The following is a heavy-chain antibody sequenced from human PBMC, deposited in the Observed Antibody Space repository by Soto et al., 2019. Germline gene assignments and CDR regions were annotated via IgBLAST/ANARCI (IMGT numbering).Heavy chain of an antibody. CDR1: GFTFRSYV. CDR3: ARWGTTGGLDV. Sequence: QVQLVESGGGVVQPGTSLRLSCVGSGFTFRSYVIHWVRQAPGKGLEWVALTSYDGSNNFYGDSVKGRFTISRDHSRNTVELQRDSLRLEDTALYYCARWGTTGGLDVWGQGTLVSVSS. D-gene: IGHD3-16*01. V-gene: IGHV3-33*05. CDR2: TSYDGSNN. J-gene: IGHJ4*02.